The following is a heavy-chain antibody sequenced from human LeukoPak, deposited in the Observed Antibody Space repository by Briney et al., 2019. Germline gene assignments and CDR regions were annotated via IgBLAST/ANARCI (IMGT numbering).Heavy chain of an antibody. Sequence: SETLSLTRAVYGGSLSGYYWSWIRQPRGKGLEWIGEINHSGSTNYNPSLTSRVTISVDTSKNQCSLKLSSVTAADTAVYYCARGKRRVVSGSAFDIWGQGTMVTVSS. J-gene: IGHJ3*02. CDR2: INHSGST. V-gene: IGHV4-34*01. CDR3: ARGKRRVVSGSAFDI. D-gene: IGHD2-15*01. CDR1: GGSLSGYY.